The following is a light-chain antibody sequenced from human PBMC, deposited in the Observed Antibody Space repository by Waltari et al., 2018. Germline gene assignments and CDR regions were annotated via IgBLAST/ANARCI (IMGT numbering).Light chain of an antibody. CDR2: GAS. J-gene: IGKJ1*01. Sequence: IVLTQPPGTLPLSPGERATLSGRASKSVSSSYLAWYQQKPGQAPRPLIYGASSRATGIPDRFSGSGSGTDFTLTISRLEPEDFAVYYCQQYGSSPPRTFGQGTKVEIK. V-gene: IGKV3-20*01. CDR3: QQYGSSPPRT. CDR1: KSVSSSY.